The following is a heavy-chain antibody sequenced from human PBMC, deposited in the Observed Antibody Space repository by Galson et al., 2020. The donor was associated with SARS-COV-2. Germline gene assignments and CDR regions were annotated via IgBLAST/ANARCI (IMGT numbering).Heavy chain of an antibody. CDR3: ARDLFGVINWFDP. CDR2: IKQDGSEK. Sequence: QAGGSLRLSCAASGFTFSSYWMSWGRQAPGKGLEWVAKIKQDGSEKYYVDSVKGRVTISRDNAKNSLYLEMNSLRVEDTAVYYCARDLFGVINWFDPGGQGTLVTVSS. V-gene: IGHV3-7*04. J-gene: IGHJ5*02. D-gene: IGHD3-16*01. CDR1: GFTFSSYW.